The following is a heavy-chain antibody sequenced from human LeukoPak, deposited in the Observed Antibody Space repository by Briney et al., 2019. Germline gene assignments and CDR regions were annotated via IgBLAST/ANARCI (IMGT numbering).Heavy chain of an antibody. CDR1: GGSLTSYY. Sequence: SETLSLTCTVSGGSLTSYYWYWIRQPAGKGLGWIGRIYSSGTTNYTPSLKSRVTMSLDTSKNQFSLKLSSVTAAGTAVYYCAREHRYSYDFDYWGQGTLVTVSS. CDR3: AREHRYSYDFDY. D-gene: IGHD5-18*01. CDR2: IYSSGTT. J-gene: IGHJ4*02. V-gene: IGHV4-4*07.